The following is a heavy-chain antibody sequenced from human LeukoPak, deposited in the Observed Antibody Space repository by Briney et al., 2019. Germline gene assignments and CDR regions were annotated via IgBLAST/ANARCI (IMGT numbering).Heavy chain of an antibody. V-gene: IGHV1-2*02. CDR3: AREGDELRPGSKWLLAPRAFDI. CDR1: GYTFTGYY. J-gene: IGHJ3*02. Sequence: ASVKVSCKASGYTFTGYYMHWVRQAPGQGLEWMGWINPNSGGTNYAQKFQGRVTMTRDTSISTAYMELSRLRSDDTAVYYCAREGDELRPGSKWLLAPRAFDIWGQGTMVTVSS. CDR2: INPNSGGT. D-gene: IGHD3-22*01.